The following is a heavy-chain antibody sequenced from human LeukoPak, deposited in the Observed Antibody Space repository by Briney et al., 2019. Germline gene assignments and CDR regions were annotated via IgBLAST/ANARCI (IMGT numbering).Heavy chain of an antibody. V-gene: IGHV3-23*01. J-gene: IGHJ3*02. CDR3: AKDLSSWYYYGSGSYGAFDI. CDR2: ISGSGGNT. Sequence: PGGSLRLSCAASGFTFSSHGMNWVRQAPGKGLEWVSGISGSGGNTYYADSVKGRFTISRDNSKNTLYLQMNSLRAEDTAVYYCAKDLSSWYYYGSGSYGAFDIWGQGTMVTVSS. D-gene: IGHD3-10*01. CDR1: GFTFSSHG.